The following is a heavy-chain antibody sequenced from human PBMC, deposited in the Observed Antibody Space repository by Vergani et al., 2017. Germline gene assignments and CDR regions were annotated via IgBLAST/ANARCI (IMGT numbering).Heavy chain of an antibody. Sequence: QVQLQQWGAGLLKPSETLSLTCAVYGGPLSGYYWSWIRQPPGKGLEWIGEINHSGSTNYNPSLKSRVTISVDTSKNQFSLKLSSVTAADTAVYYCARGGGSGYYYWYFDLWGRGTLVTVSS. CDR1: GGPLSGYY. CDR3: ARGGGSGYYYWYFDL. D-gene: IGHD3-22*01. J-gene: IGHJ2*01. CDR2: INHSGST. V-gene: IGHV4-34*01.